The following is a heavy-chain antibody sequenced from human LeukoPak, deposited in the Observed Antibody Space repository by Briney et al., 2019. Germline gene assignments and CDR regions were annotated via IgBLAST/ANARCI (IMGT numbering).Heavy chain of an antibody. V-gene: IGHV1-46*01. J-gene: IGHJ3*02. CDR1: GYTFSSYQ. Sequence: ASVKVSCKASGYTFSSYQMHWVRQAPGQGLEWMGIINPSGGSTSYAQRFQGRVTLTRDTSTSTVYMNVSNLRSEDTAVYYCARESLGSYKTVVIVARGHDAFDMWGQGTMVTVSS. CDR3: ARESLGSYKTVVIVARGHDAFDM. D-gene: IGHD3-22*01. CDR2: INPSGGST.